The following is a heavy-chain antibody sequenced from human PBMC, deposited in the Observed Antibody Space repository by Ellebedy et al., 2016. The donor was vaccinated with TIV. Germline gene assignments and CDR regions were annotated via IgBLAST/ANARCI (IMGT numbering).Heavy chain of an antibody. CDR1: GFTFSSFA. CDR3: AKGSSSGFNYDRVGFQY. D-gene: IGHD3-22*01. J-gene: IGHJ4*02. CDR2: ISAGGSST. V-gene: IGHV3-23*01. Sequence: GESLKISCTSSGFTFSSFAMHWVRQAPGTGLEWLSVISAGGSSTYPADSVKGRFTITRENSKNTLFLQMNRLRAEDTAVYYCAKGSSSGFNYDRVGFQYWGQGTLVTVSS.